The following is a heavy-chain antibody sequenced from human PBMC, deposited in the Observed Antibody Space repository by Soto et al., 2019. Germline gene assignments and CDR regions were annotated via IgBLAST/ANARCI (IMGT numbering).Heavy chain of an antibody. V-gene: IGHV4-39*01. CDR1: GGSISSSSFN. Sequence: QLQLRESGPGLVKPSETLSLTCSVSGGSISSSSFNWDWIRQPPGKGLEWIGTIYYGGSTDYNATPNRRPISSVDTSKTASSLKLTSVTAPDTAVYYCATYFGNAFDLWGHGTVVTVS. CDR3: ATYFGNAFDL. D-gene: IGHD3-16*01. CDR2: IYYGGST. J-gene: IGHJ3*01.